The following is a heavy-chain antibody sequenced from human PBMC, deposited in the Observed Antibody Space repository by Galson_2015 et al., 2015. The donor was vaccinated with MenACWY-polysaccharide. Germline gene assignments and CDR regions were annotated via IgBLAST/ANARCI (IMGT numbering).Heavy chain of an antibody. V-gene: IGHV3-30*18. D-gene: IGHD3-10*01. CDR1: GFPSSSFD. CDR3: AKDRPLRGLTKYYYGMDV. CDR2: VSYDGSNQ. J-gene: IGHJ6*02. Sequence: LRLSCAASGFPSSSFDFSDYAMHWVRQAPGKGLEWVAVVSYDGSNQYYSDSVKGRFTIARDDSKNTVYLQMHSLRGEDTAVYYCAKDRPLRGLTKYYYGMDVWGQGTTVIVSS.